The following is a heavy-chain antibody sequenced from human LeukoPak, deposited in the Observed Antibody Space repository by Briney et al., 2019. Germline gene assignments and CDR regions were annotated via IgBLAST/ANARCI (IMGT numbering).Heavy chain of an antibody. CDR2: IYYSGST. CDR3: ARGRGPRGDYFDY. Sequence: SETLSLTCTVSGGSISSYYWSWIRQPPGKGLEWIGYIYYSGSTNYNPSPKSRVTISVDTSKNQFSLKLSSVTAADTAVYYCARGRGPRGDYFDYWGQGTLVTVSS. D-gene: IGHD3-10*01. CDR1: GGSISSYY. V-gene: IGHV4-59*01. J-gene: IGHJ4*02.